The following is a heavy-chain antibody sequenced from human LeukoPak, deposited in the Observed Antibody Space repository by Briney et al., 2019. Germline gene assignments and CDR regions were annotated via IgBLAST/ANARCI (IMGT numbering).Heavy chain of an antibody. CDR1: GYTLTELS. J-gene: IGHJ5*02. Sequence: ASVKVSCKVPGYTLTELSMHWVRQAPGKGLEWMGGFDPEDGETIYAQKFQGRVTMTEDTSTDTAYMELSSLRSEDTAVYYCVHSNSRSNWFDPWGQGTLVTVSS. D-gene: IGHD6-13*01. V-gene: IGHV1-24*01. CDR2: FDPEDGET. CDR3: VHSNSRSNWFDP.